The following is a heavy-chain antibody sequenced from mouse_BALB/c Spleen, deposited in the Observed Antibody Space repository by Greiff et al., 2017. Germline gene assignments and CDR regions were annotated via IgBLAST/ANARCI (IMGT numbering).Heavy chain of an antibody. CDR1: GFTFSSYT. J-gene: IGHJ3*01. V-gene: IGHV5-6-4*01. CDR3: TRDPVAY. CDR2: ISSGGSYT. Sequence: DVKLVESGGGLVKPGGSLKLSCAASGFTFSSYTMSWVRQTPEKRLEWVATISSGGSYTYYPDSVKGRFTISRDNAKNTLYLQMSSLKSEDTAMYYCTRDPVAYWGQGTLVTVSA.